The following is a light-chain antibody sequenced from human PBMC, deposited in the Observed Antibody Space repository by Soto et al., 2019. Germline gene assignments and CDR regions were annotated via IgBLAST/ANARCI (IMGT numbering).Light chain of an antibody. V-gene: IGLV8-61*01. CDR1: SGPVSSYKY. CDR2: STN. Sequence: QTVVTQEPSLSVSPGGTVTLTCGLTSGPVSSYKYISWYQQTPGQAPRTLISSTNIRSSGVPDRFSGSLLGNRAALTITGAQAHDEANYYCVGYMGSAIWVFGGGTKVTVL. J-gene: IGLJ3*02. CDR3: VGYMGSAIWV.